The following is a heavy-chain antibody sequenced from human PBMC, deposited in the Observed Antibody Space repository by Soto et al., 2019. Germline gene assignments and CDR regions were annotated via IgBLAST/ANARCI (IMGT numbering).Heavy chain of an antibody. D-gene: IGHD3-16*01. V-gene: IGHV3-7*04. CDR2: IKGDGSEK. J-gene: IGHJ4*02. Sequence: GESLKISCAASGFTFSTYWMFWVRQAPGKGLEWVATIKGDGSEKLYVDSVKGRFTISRDNAKDSLHLQMNSLRVEDTAVYFCAGAPGWLIENWGQGTLVTVSS. CDR3: AGAPGWLIEN. CDR1: GFTFSTYW.